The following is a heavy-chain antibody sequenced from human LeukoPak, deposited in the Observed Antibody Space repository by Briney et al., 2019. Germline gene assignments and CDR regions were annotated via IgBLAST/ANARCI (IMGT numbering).Heavy chain of an antibody. CDR2: ISAYNGNT. CDR3: SRGLAVGASLHY. J-gene: IGHJ4*02. Sequence: ASVKVSCKSFCYTFTSYGISWVGEAPGQGLEWMGWISAYNGNTNYAQKLQGRVTMTTDTSTSTAYMELRSLRSDDTAVYYCSRGLAVGASLHYWGQGTLVTVSS. V-gene: IGHV1-18*01. CDR1: CYTFTSYG. D-gene: IGHD1-26*01.